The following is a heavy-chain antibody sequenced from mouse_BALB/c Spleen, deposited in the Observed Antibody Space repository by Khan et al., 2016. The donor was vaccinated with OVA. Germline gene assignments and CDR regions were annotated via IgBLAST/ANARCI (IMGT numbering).Heavy chain of an antibody. D-gene: IGHD1-1*01. CDR1: GYSITSNYA. CDR3: AKKNYYGYAVDY. Sequence: EVELVESGPGLVKPSQPLSLTCTVTGYSITSNYAWNWIRQFPGNKLEWMGYISYSGSPSYNPSLKSRISITRDTSKNHFFLQLNSVTTEDTATYYGAKKNYYGYAVDYWGQGTSVTVSS. CDR2: ISYSGSP. V-gene: IGHV3-2*02. J-gene: IGHJ4*01.